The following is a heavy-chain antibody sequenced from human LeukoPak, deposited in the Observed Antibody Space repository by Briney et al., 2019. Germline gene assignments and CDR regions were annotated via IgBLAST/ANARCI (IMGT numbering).Heavy chain of an antibody. Sequence: ASVKVSCKASGYTFTSYYMHWVRQAPGQGLEWMGIINPSGGSTSYAQKFQGRVTMTTDTSTSTAYMELRSLRSDDTAVYYCARHSTITMNDYWGQGTLVTVSS. CDR3: ARHSTITMNDY. D-gene: IGHD3-22*01. CDR2: INPSGGST. J-gene: IGHJ4*02. CDR1: GYTFTSYY. V-gene: IGHV1-46*01.